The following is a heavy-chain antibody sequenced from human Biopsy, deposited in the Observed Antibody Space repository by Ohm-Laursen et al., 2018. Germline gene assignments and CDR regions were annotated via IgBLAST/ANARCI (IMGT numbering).Heavy chain of an antibody. Sequence: ASVKVPCKPSGYTFTAFSVHWLQQAPGQGLEWMGWINPKSGDTDYPQNFQGRVSMTRDTSISTAYMDLSRLRSDDTAVYYCARGRRHCSGTCSRWYFDLWGRGTLVTVSS. D-gene: IGHD2-2*01. J-gene: IGHJ2*01. CDR1: GYTFTAFS. CDR3: ARGRRHCSGTCSRWYFDL. V-gene: IGHV1-2*02. CDR2: INPKSGDT.